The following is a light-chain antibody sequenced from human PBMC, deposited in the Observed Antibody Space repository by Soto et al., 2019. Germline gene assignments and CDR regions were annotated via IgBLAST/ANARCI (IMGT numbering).Light chain of an antibody. CDR3: QQYDSYWT. Sequence: DIQMTQSPSTLSASVGDRVTITCRASQTIDSWLAWYQQKPGKAPKLLIYGASSLESGVPSRFSGSGSETEFTLTIRSLQPDDFANYYCQQYDSYWTFGQGTKVEIK. CDR1: QTIDSW. CDR2: GAS. J-gene: IGKJ1*01. V-gene: IGKV1-5*01.